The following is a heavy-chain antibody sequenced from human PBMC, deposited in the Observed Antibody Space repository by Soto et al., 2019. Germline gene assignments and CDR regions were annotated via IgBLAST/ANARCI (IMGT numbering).Heavy chain of an antibody. V-gene: IGHV3-30*18. CDR1: GFTFSSYG. CDR3: AKDRYSGTYPTDFVY. Sequence: QVQLVQSGGGVVQPGRSLRLSGAGSGFTFSSYGIHWVRQAPGKGLEWVALISYDGGNEKYTESVKDRFTISRDDSHNVAYLQMSSLRTEDTAMYYCAKDRYSGTYPTDFVYWGQGSLVTVSS. J-gene: IGHJ4*02. D-gene: IGHD1-26*01. CDR2: ISYDGGNE.